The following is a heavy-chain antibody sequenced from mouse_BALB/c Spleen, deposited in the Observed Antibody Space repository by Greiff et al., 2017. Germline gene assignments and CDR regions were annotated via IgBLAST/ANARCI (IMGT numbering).Heavy chain of an antibody. CDR3: TRSPRRGWYFDV. J-gene: IGHJ1*01. V-gene: IGHV1S81*02. CDR1: GYTFTSYY. CDR2: INPSNGGT. Sequence: VQLQESGAELVKPGASVKLSCKASGYTFTSYYMYWVKQRPGQGLEWIGEINPSNGGTNFNEKFKSKATLTVDKSSSTAYMQLSSLTSEDSAVYYCTRSPRRGWYFDVWGAGTTVTVSS.